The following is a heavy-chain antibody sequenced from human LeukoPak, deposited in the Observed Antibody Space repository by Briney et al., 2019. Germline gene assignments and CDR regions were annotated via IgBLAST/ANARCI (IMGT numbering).Heavy chain of an antibody. J-gene: IGHJ6*03. CDR2: IRYDESAT. Sequence: PTGGSLRLSCAASEFTVSSNYMSWVRQAPGKGLEWLTHIRYDESATYYADSVKGRFTISRENSKNTLYLQMNSLRAEDTAVYYCAKQMMERQQYYYMDVWGKGTSVTVSS. CDR3: AKQMMERQQYYYMDV. V-gene: IGHV3-30*02. CDR1: EFTVSSNY. D-gene: IGHD6-13*01.